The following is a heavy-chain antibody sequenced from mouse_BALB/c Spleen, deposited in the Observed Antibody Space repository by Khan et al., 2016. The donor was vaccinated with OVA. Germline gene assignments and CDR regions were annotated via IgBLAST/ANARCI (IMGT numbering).Heavy chain of an antibody. D-gene: IGHD6-1*01. CDR1: GFNIKDTY. CDR3: ASSASLWTMDS. J-gene: IGHJ4*01. Sequence: VQLQQSGAELVKPGASVKLSCTASGFNIKDTYIHWVKQRPEQGLEWIGRIDPANGNTKYDPKFPGKATITAEPPSNTAFLQHSSLTSEDTAVYYCASSASLWTMDSWGQGTSVTVSS. CDR2: IDPANGNT. V-gene: IGHV14-3*02.